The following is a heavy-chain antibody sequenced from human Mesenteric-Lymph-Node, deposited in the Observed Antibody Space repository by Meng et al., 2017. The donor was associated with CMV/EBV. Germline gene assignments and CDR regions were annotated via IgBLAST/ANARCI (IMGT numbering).Heavy chain of an antibody. J-gene: IGHJ4*02. CDR1: GYTFTGYY. Sequence: ASVKVSCKASGYTFTGYYMHWVRQAPGQGLEWMGWINPNSGGTNYAQKFQGRVTMTRDTSISTAYMELSRLRSDDTAVYYCARSRDGYNGAAAYWGQGTLVTVSS. CDR2: INPNSGGT. CDR3: ARSRDGYNGAAAY. D-gene: IGHD5-24*01. V-gene: IGHV1-2*02.